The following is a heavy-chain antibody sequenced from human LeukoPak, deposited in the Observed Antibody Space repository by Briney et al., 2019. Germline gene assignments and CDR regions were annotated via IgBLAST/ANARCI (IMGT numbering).Heavy chain of an antibody. D-gene: IGHD6-13*01. J-gene: IGHJ4*02. Sequence: SETLSLTCTVSGYSISSGYYWGWIRQPPGKGLEWIGSIYHSGSTYYNPSLKSRVSISVDTSKNQFSLKLSSVTAADTAVYYCARVSRTLIAAAGSFDYWGQGTLVTVSS. CDR3: ARVSRTLIAAAGSFDY. V-gene: IGHV4-38-2*02. CDR2: IYHSGST. CDR1: GYSISSGYY.